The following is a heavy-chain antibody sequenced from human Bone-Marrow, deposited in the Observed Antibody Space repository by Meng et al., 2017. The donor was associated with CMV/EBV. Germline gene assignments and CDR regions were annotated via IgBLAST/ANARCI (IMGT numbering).Heavy chain of an antibody. CDR1: GFTFSSYS. V-gene: IGHV3-21*01. CDR3: ATMVVTGT. CDR2: ISSSSSYI. D-gene: IGHD4-23*01. J-gene: IGHJ5*02. Sequence: GESLKISCAASGFTFSSYSMNWVRQAPGKGLEWVSSISSSSSYIYYADSVKGRFTISRDNAKNSLYLQMNSLRAEDTAVYYCATMVVTGTWGQGPLVTFSS.